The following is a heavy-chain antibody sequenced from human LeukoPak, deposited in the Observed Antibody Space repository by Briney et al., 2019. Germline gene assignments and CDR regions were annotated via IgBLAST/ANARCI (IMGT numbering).Heavy chain of an antibody. D-gene: IGHD3-9*01. CDR2: MNPNSGNT. CDR3: ARQKAYDLLTAAGYYFDF. J-gene: IGHJ4*02. V-gene: IGHV1-8*03. CDR1: GYTFTSYD. Sequence: GSVKASCKASGYTFTSYDINWVRQATGQGLEWMGWMNPNSGNTGYAQKFQGRVTITRNTSISTAYMELSSLRSDDTAVYYCARQKAYDLLTAAGYYFDFWGQGTLVTVSS.